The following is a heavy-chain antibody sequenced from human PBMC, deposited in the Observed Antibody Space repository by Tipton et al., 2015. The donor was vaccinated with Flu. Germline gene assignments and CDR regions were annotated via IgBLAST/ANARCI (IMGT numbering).Heavy chain of an antibody. CDR1: GGSVTSGSHY. D-gene: IGHD3-16*01. Sequence: LRLSCTVSGGSVTSGSHYWSWIRQPPGKGLEWIGYIYYSGSISYNPSLKSRVTISVDTSKNQFSLKLSSVTAADTAVYYCAREWGDAFDIWGQGTMVTVSS. CDR2: IYYSGSI. J-gene: IGHJ3*02. V-gene: IGHV4-61*01. CDR3: AREWGDAFDI.